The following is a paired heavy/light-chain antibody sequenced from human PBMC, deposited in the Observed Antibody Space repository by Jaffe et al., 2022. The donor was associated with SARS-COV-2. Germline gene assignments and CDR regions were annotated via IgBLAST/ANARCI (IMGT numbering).Light chain of an antibody. CDR2: DAS. J-gene: IGKJ2*01. CDR3: QQYDNLPQYT. V-gene: IGKV1-33*01. Sequence: DIQMTQSPSSLSASVGDRVTITCQASQDISNYLNWYQQKPGKAPKLLIYDASNLETGVPSRFSGSGSGTDFTFTISSLQPEDIATYYCQQYDNLPQYTFGQGTKLEIK. CDR1: QDISNY.
Heavy chain of an antibody. CDR2: ISSSSSYI. CDR1: GFTFSSYS. CDR3: ARAKYYDFWSGYGTHWYYYYGMDV. V-gene: IGHV3-21*01. Sequence: EVQLVESGGGLVKPGGSLRLSCAASGFTFSSYSMNWVRQAPGKGLEWVSSISSSSSYIYYADSVKGRFTISRDNAKNSLYLQMNSLRAEDTAVYYCARAKYYDFWSGYGTHWYYYYGMDVWGQGTTVTVSS. D-gene: IGHD3-3*01. J-gene: IGHJ6*02.